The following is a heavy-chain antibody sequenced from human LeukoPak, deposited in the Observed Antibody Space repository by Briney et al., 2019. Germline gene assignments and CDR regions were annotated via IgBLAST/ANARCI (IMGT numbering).Heavy chain of an antibody. Sequence: GGSLRLSCVASEFSVSNHWMTWVRQAPGKGLEWVANLKWGGSETYYVDSVKGRFTISRDTAKNSVYLQMNSLRGDDTAVYYCARGHYGMDVWGQGATVIVSS. CDR1: EFSVSNHW. V-gene: IGHV3-7*01. CDR3: ARGHYGMDV. CDR2: LKWGGSET. J-gene: IGHJ6*02.